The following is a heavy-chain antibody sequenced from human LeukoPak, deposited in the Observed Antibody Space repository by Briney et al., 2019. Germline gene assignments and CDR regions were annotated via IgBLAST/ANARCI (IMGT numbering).Heavy chain of an antibody. J-gene: IGHJ3*02. Sequence: PSETLSLTCTVSGGSISSCYWSWIRQPAGKGLEWIGRIYTSGSTNYNPSLKSRVTMSVDTSKNQFSLKLSSVTAADTAVYYCARVYRYSSPDAFDIWGQGTMVTVSS. CDR1: GGSISSCY. D-gene: IGHD6-13*01. CDR3: ARVYRYSSPDAFDI. V-gene: IGHV4-4*07. CDR2: IYTSGST.